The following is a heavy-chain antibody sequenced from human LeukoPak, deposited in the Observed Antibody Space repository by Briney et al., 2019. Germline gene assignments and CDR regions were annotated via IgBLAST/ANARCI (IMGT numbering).Heavy chain of an antibody. J-gene: IGHJ4*02. V-gene: IGHV3-30-3*01. Sequence: GRYLRLSCAASGFTFSSYAMHWVRQAPGKGLEWVAVISYDGSNKYYADSVKGRFTISRDNSKNTLYLQMNSLRAEDTAVYYCARDWDDSSGYCDYWGQGTLVTVSS. CDR3: ARDWDDSSGYCDY. D-gene: IGHD3-22*01. CDR1: GFTFSSYA. CDR2: ISYDGSNK.